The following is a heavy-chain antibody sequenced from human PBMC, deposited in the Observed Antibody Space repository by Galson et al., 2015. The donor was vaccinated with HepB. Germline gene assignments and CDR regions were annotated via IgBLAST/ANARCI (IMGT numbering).Heavy chain of an antibody. CDR2: ISSSSSYI. Sequence: SLRLSCAASGFTFSSYSMNWVRQAPGKGLEWVSSISSSSSYIYYADSVKGRFTISRDNAKNSLYLQMNSLRAEDTAVYYCARDGIVVVPAAMRGGYYYYGMDVWGQGTTVTVSS. CDR1: GFTFSSYS. V-gene: IGHV3-21*01. CDR3: ARDGIVVVPAAMRGGYYYYGMDV. J-gene: IGHJ6*02. D-gene: IGHD2-2*01.